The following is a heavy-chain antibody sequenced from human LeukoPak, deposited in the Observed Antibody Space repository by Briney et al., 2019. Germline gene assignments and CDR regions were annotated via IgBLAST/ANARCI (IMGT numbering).Heavy chain of an antibody. CDR3: AREESSMVRVPYYFDY. V-gene: IGHV4-39*07. Sequence: PSETLSLTCTVSGGSISSSSYYWGWIRQPPGKGLEWIGSIYYSGSTYYNPSLKSRVTISVDTSKNQFSLKLSSVTAADTAVYYCAREESSMVRVPYYFDYWGQGTLVTVSS. D-gene: IGHD3-10*01. J-gene: IGHJ4*02. CDR1: GGSISSSSYY. CDR2: IYYSGST.